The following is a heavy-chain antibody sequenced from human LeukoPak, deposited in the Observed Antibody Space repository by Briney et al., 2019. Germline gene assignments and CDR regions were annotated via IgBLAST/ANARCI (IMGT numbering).Heavy chain of an antibody. D-gene: IGHD1-14*01. CDR2: FLCTRGT. CDR1: GGSITRSSYY. V-gene: IGHV4-39*01. J-gene: IGHJ4*02. CDR3: ARHRGTSITLVEVYYFVY. Sequence: KTSETLSLPCSVSGGSITRSSYYWGWIRQPPENGLEWIERFLCTRGTHYSPSLQSRVTMSVDTSKNQSSSKLYSVTAADPAVYYCARHRGTSITLVEVYYFVYWGQGTLVTVSS.